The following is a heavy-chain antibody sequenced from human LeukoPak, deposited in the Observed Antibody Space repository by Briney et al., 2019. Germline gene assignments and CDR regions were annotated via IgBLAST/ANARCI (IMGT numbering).Heavy chain of an antibody. V-gene: IGHV4-38-2*02. J-gene: IGHJ4*02. CDR2: LYHSGST. Sequence: SETLSLTCTVSGYSISSGYYWGWIRQPPGKGLEWIGSLYHSGSTYYNPSLKSRVTISVDTSKNQFSLKLSSVTAADTAVYYCARVAVVAAGADYWGQGTLVTVSS. CDR3: ARVAVVAAGADY. CDR1: GYSISSGYY. D-gene: IGHD6-13*01.